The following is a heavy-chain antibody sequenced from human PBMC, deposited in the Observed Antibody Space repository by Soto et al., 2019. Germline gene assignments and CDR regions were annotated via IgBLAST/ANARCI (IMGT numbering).Heavy chain of an antibody. CDR2: INPTSGGT. J-gene: IGHJ4*02. D-gene: IGHD4-17*01. CDR3: ARDPDYGDYWGYFFDS. V-gene: IGHV1-2*02. Sequence: QVQLVQSAAEVKKPGASVKVSCKTSGYTFAAYYIHWIRQAPGQGLEWMGWINPTSGGTVYAQNFQDRVTMTRDTAISTAYMELRRLNSDDTAVYYCARDPDYGDYWGYFFDSWGQGTPVTVSS. CDR1: GYTFAAYY.